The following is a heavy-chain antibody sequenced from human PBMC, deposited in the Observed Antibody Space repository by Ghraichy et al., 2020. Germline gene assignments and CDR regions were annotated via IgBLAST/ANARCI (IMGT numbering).Heavy chain of an antibody. Sequence: GESLNISCAASGFTFSSYWMSWVRQAPGKGLEWVANIKQDGSEKYYVDSVKGRFTISRDNAKNSLYLQMNSLRAEDTAVYYCARDARYSSSSDYYYYYGMDVWGQGTTVTVSS. V-gene: IGHV3-7*01. CDR1: GFTFSSYW. CDR3: ARDARYSSSSDYYYYYGMDV. CDR2: IKQDGSEK. D-gene: IGHD6-6*01. J-gene: IGHJ6*02.